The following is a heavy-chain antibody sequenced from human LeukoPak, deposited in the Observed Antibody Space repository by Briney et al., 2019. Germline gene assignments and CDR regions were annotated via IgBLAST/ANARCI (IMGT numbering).Heavy chain of an antibody. Sequence: ASVKVSCKASGYTFTGYYMHWVRQAPGQGLEWMVWINPNSGGTNYAQKFQGRVTMTRDTSISTAYMELSRLRSDDTAVYYCARDHYCSGGSCYWRFDYWGQGTLVTVSS. CDR2: INPNSGGT. V-gene: IGHV1-2*02. CDR3: ARDHYCSGGSCYWRFDY. CDR1: GYTFTGYY. D-gene: IGHD2-15*01. J-gene: IGHJ4*02.